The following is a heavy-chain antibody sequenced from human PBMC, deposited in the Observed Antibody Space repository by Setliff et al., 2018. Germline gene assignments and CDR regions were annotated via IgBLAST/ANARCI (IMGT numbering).Heavy chain of an antibody. CDR3: AREYVVISFVRNTHSHYGMDV. V-gene: IGHV4-61*02. Sequence: SETLSLTCTVSGASIGSGSHYWSWIRQPAGRGLEWIGRIYTSGTTNYSPSLKSRVSISSDTSKSVISLKLNSVTAADTAVYFCAREYVVISFVRNTHSHYGMDVWGQGTTVTVSS. D-gene: IGHD2-21*01. CDR1: GASIGSGSHY. J-gene: IGHJ6*02. CDR2: IYTSGTT.